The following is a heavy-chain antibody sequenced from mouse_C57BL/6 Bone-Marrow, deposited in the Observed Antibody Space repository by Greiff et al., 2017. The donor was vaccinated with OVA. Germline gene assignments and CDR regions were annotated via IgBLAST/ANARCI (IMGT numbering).Heavy chain of an antibody. CDR2: ISNGGGST. J-gene: IGHJ2*01. CDR1: GFTFSDYY. D-gene: IGHD1-1*01. V-gene: IGHV5-12*01. Sequence: EVHLVESGGGLVQPGGSLKLSCAASGFTFSDYYMYWVRQTPEKRLEWVAYISNGGGSTYYPDTVKGRFTISRDNAKNTLYLQMSRLESEDTAKYYCARQLRWGYFDYWGQGTTLTVSS. CDR3: ARQLRWGYFDY.